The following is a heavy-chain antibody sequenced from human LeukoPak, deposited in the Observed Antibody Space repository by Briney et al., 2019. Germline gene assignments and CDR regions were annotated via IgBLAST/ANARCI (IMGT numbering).Heavy chain of an antibody. CDR2: IYSGGST. J-gene: IGHJ4*02. CDR1: GFTVSSNY. V-gene: IGHV3-66*01. Sequence: GGSLRLSCAASGFTVSSNYMSWVRQAPGKGLEWVSVIYSGGSTYYADSVKGRFTISRDNSKNTLYLQMNSLRAEDTAVYYCARGKGYGSGSYYDFDYWGQGTLVTVSS. D-gene: IGHD3-10*01. CDR3: ARGKGYGSGSYYDFDY.